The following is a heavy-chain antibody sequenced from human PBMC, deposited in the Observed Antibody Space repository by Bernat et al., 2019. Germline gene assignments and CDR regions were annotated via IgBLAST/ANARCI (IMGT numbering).Heavy chain of an antibody. D-gene: IGHD5-18*01. J-gene: IGHJ6*02. Sequence: EVQLVESGGGLVQPGGSLRLSCAASGFTFSSYWMHWVRQAPGKGLVWVSRIKSDGSSTSYADSVKGRFTISRDNAKNTLYLQMNSLRAEDTAVYYCAREGDTGGVYYYYGMDVWGQGTTVTVSS. CDR1: GFTFSSYW. CDR3: AREGDTGGVYYYYGMDV. CDR2: IKSDGSST. V-gene: IGHV3-74*01.